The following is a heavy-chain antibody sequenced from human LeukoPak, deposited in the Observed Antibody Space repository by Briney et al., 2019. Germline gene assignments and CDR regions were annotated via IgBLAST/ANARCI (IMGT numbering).Heavy chain of an antibody. V-gene: IGHV3-74*01. J-gene: IGHJ4*02. D-gene: IGHD1/OR15-1a*01. CDR3: ARDRLEHGWRFFDY. Sequence: GGSLRLSCAASGFTFSSYWMHWVRQAPGKGLVWVSRINSDGSSTSYADSVKGRFAISRDNAKNTLYLQMNSLRAEDTAVYYCARDRLEHGWRFFDYWGQGTLVTVSS. CDR2: INSDGSST. CDR1: GFTFSSYW.